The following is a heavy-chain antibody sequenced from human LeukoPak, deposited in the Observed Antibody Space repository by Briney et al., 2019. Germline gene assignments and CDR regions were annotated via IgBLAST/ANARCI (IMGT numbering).Heavy chain of an antibody. Sequence: PGGSLRLSCAASGFTFSSYIMNWVRQAPGKGLEWVASISRNSTYIHYADSVKGRFTISRDNSKSTLYLQMNGLRADDTAIYYCAKDRGTDGYRGFDYWGQGTLVTVSS. J-gene: IGHJ4*02. CDR2: ISRNSTYI. D-gene: IGHD5-24*01. V-gene: IGHV3-21*04. CDR1: GFTFSSYI. CDR3: AKDRGTDGYRGFDY.